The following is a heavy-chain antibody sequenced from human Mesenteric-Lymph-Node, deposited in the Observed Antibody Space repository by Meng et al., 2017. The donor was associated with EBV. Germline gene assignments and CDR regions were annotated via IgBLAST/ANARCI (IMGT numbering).Heavy chain of an antibody. CDR3: ARATSGFDS. V-gene: IGHV6-1*01. J-gene: IGHJ4*02. D-gene: IGHD2-2*01. Sequence: VQVQQSGPGLVKPSQTLSLTCDIFGDSVSSNSAAWNWIRQSPLRGLEWLGRTYYVSKWYNDYAVSVKSRISINQDTSKNQFSLQLNSVTPEDTAVYYCARATSGFDSWGQGTLVTVSS. CDR1: GDSVSSNSAA. CDR2: TYYVSKWYN.